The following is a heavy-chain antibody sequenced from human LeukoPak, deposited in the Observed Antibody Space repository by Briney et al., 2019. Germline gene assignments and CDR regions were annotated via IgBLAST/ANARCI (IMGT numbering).Heavy chain of an antibody. CDR1: GXSFTNYW. J-gene: IGHJ4*02. V-gene: IGHV5-10-1*01. Sequence: GESLKISCQGSGXSFTNYWSSWVRQMPGKGLEWMGRIDPSDSYTTYSPSFQGHVTISTDKSISTAYLQWSSLKASDTAMYYCARLDSRGYSEYWGQGTLVTVSS. CDR3: ARLDSRGYSEY. CDR2: IDPSDSYT. D-gene: IGHD3-22*01.